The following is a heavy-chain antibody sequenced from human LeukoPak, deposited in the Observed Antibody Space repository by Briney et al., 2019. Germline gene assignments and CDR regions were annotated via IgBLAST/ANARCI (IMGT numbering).Heavy chain of an antibody. Sequence: SETLSLACAVSGGAISSNNWWSWVRQPPGKGLEWIGEIYHSGNNNYNPSLKSRVNMSVDKSKNQFSLNLSAVTAADTAVYYCARRITGTLAPFDQWGQGTLVIVSS. D-gene: IGHD1-20*01. J-gene: IGHJ4*02. CDR1: GGAISSNNW. CDR3: ARRITGTLAPFDQ. V-gene: IGHV4-4*02. CDR2: IYHSGNN.